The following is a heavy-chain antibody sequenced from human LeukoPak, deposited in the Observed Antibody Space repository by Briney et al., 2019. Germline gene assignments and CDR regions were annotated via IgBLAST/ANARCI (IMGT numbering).Heavy chain of an antibody. J-gene: IGHJ4*02. CDR2: ISYDGSNK. CDR3: AREVGGDYVFDY. D-gene: IGHD4-17*01. CDR1: GFTFSSYT. Sequence: PGRSLRLSCAAPGFTFSSYTMHWVRQAPGKGLEWVAVISYDGSNKYYADSVKGRFTISRDNSKNTLFLQMNSLTTEDTAVYYCAREVGGDYVFDYWGQGTLVTVSS. V-gene: IGHV3-30-3*01.